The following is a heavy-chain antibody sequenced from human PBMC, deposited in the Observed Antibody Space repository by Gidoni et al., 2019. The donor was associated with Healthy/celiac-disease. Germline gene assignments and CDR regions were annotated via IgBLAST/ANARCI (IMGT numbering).Heavy chain of an antibody. Sequence: QVQLVQSGAAVKKPGASVKVYCKASGYTFTGYYMHWVRQAPGQGLEWMGRINPNSGGTNYAQKFQGRVTMTRDTSISTAYMELSRLRSDDTAVYYCARASDITMVRGVMNYWGQGTLVTVSS. D-gene: IGHD3-10*01. J-gene: IGHJ4*02. CDR3: ARASDITMVRGVMNY. CDR2: INPNSGGT. CDR1: GYTFTGYY. V-gene: IGHV1-2*06.